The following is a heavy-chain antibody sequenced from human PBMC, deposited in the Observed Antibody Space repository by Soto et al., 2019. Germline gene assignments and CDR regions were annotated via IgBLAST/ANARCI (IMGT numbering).Heavy chain of an antibody. Sequence: QVQLVESGGGVVQPGGSLRLSCAASGFTFSSYAMHWVRQAPGKGLEWVAVISYDGSNKYYADSVKGRFTISRDNSKNTLYLQMNSLRAEDTAVYYCATHSGAYYYYYYGMDVWGQGTTVTVSS. CDR1: GFTFSSYA. J-gene: IGHJ6*02. D-gene: IGHD6-25*01. V-gene: IGHV3-30-3*01. CDR2: ISYDGSNK. CDR3: ATHSGAYYYYYYGMDV.